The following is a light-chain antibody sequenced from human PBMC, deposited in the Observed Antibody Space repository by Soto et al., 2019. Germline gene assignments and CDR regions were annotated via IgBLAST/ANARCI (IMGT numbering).Light chain of an antibody. Sequence: VKLKQSPSLLSASIEDRITITSLASYDISTFLAWYQQKPGKVPKLLIYSTSTLQCGVPSRFSGSASGTDFTLSISGVQAEDVATYYCQQFNAYLITFGQGTRLEIK. CDR2: STS. CDR1: YDISTF. V-gene: IGKV1-9*01. CDR3: QQFNAYLIT. J-gene: IGKJ5*01.